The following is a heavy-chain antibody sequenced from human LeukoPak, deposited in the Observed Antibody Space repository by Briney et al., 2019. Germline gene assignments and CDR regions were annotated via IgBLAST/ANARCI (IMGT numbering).Heavy chain of an antibody. Sequence: SQTLSLTCAISGDSVSSNSAAWNWIRQSPSRGLEWLGRTYYRSKWYNDYAVSVKSRITINPDTSKNQFSLQLDSVTPEDTAVYYCARSRPDQGSSWCLDLRANDAFDIWGQGTMVTVSS. V-gene: IGHV6-1*01. J-gene: IGHJ3*02. CDR2: TYYRSKWYN. CDR1: GDSVSSNSAA. CDR3: ARSRPDQGSSWCLDLRANDAFDI. D-gene: IGHD6-13*01.